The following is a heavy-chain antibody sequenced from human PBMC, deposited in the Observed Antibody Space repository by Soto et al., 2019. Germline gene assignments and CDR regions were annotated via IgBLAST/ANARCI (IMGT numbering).Heavy chain of an antibody. D-gene: IGHD4-17*01. CDR3: ARGTKKTDYGGARGAFDI. Sequence: SETLSLTCTFSGGPLSSGGYYWSWIRHHPGKGLEWIGYIYYSGSTYYSPSLKSRVTISVDTSKNQFSLKLSSVTAADRAVYYCARGTKKTDYGGARGAFDIWGQGTMVTVSS. J-gene: IGHJ3*02. CDR1: GGPLSSGGYY. V-gene: IGHV4-31*03. CDR2: IYYSGST.